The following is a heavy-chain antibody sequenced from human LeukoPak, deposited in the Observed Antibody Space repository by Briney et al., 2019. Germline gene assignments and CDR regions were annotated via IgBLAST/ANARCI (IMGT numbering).Heavy chain of an antibody. V-gene: IGHV4-39*02. J-gene: IGHJ6*03. CDR1: GGSVSNTGSY. CDR2: IYYSGRT. Sequence: KTSETLSLTCNVSGGSVSNTGSYWGWIRQPPGKGLEWIGSIYYSGRTYHNPSLKSRVTISVDTSKSHFSLKVNSVTAADTGVYYCARLKGSVDYMDVWGKGVTVIVSS. D-gene: IGHD3-10*01. CDR3: ARLKGSVDYMDV.